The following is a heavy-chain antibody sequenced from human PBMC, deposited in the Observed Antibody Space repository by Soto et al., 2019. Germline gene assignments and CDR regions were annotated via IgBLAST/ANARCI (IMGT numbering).Heavy chain of an antibody. CDR2: FDPEDGET. CDR3: ATLDRFLVYYYMDV. J-gene: IGHJ6*03. V-gene: IGHV1-24*01. D-gene: IGHD3-3*01. Sequence: ASVKVSCKVSGYTLTELSMHWVRQAPGKGLEWMGGFDPEDGETIYAQKFQGRVTMTEDTSTDTAYMELSSLRSEDTAVYYCATLDRFLVYYYMDVWGKGTTVTVSS. CDR1: GYTLTELS.